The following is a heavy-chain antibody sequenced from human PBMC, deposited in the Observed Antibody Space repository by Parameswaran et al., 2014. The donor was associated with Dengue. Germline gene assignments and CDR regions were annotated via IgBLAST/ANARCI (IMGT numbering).Heavy chain of an antibody. V-gene: IGHV4-31*02. CDR3: ARDPSTMVTSVRDAFDI. Sequence: RWIRQPPGKGLEWIGYIYYSGSTYYNPSLKSRVTISVDTSKNQFSLKLSSVTAADTAVYYCARDPSTMVTSVRDAFDIWGQGTMVTVSS. J-gene: IGHJ3*02. D-gene: IGHD3-10*01. CDR2: IYYSGST.